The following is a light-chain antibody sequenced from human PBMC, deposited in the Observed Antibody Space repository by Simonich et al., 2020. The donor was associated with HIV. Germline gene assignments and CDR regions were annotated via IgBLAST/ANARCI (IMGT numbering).Light chain of an antibody. Sequence: QTVVTQEPSFSVSPGGTVTLTFGLSSGSVSTSYYPRWYQQTPGQAPRTRIYSTNTRSSGVPDRFSGSILGNKAALTITGAQADDESDYYCVLYMGSGIRVFGGGTKLTVL. CDR3: VLYMGSGIRV. CDR1: SGSVSTSYY. J-gene: IGLJ3*02. CDR2: STN. V-gene: IGLV8-61*01.